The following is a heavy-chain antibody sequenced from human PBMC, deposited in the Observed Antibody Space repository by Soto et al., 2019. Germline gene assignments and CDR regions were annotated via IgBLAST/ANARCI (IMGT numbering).Heavy chain of an antibody. CDR1: GLSVSDNY. J-gene: IGHJ4*01. Sequence: LRLSCGASGLSVSDNYMGWVRQAPGRGLEWVSVMYAGGDTHYVDSVTGRFTISRYTSGSTLYLQMNSLRDEDTGVYFCVSRIPSWVFDYWGLGTLVTVSS. D-gene: IGHD2-21*01. CDR3: VSRIPSWVFDY. V-gene: IGHV3-53*01. CDR2: MYAGGDT.